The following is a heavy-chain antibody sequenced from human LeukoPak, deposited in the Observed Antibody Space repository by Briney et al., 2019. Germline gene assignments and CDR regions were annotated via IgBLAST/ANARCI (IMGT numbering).Heavy chain of an antibody. CDR3: AANSADENTLGSSYKV. CDR1: RYSISSGYY. Sequence: SETLSLTCSVSRYSISSGYYWAWIRQPPGKGLEWIGSIYHSGSAYYNASLKSRVTISVDTSKNHFSLRLTSVNAADTAVYYCAANSADENTLGSSYKVWGQGTLVTVSS. D-gene: IGHD3-10*01. V-gene: IGHV4-38-2*02. J-gene: IGHJ4*02. CDR2: IYHSGSA.